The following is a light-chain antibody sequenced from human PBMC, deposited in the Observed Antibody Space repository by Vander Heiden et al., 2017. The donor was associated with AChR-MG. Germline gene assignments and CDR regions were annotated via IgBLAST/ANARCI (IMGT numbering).Light chain of an antibody. J-gene: IGLJ3*02. CDR2: DVT. CDR1: SSDLGAYNY. CDR3: SSYTTGSTVV. Sequence: QSALTQPASMSGSPGQSITISCTGTSSDLGAYNYVSWYQQYPGEAPRRLIYDVTNRPSGVSNRFSGSKSGNTASLTISGLQAEDEADYYCSSYTTGSTVVFGGGTMVTVL. V-gene: IGLV2-14*03.